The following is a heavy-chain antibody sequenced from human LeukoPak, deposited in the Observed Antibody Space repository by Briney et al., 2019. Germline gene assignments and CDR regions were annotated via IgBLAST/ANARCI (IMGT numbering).Heavy chain of an antibody. CDR1: GGTFSSYA. D-gene: IGHD3-3*01. J-gene: IGHJ6*02. CDR3: AREKGDFWSGYYYRYYYGMDV. CDR2: IIPIFGTA. V-gene: IGHV1-69*13. Sequence: SVKVSCKASGGTFSSYAISWVRQAPGQGLEWMGGIIPIFGTADYAQKFQGRVTITADESTSTAYMELSSLRSEDTAVYYCAREKGDFWSGYYYRYYYGMDVWGQGTTVTVSS.